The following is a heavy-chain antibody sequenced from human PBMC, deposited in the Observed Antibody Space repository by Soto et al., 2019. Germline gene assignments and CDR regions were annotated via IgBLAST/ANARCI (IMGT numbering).Heavy chain of an antibody. CDR2: IIPMYGTA. CDR1: GGSFGTYV. D-gene: IGHD2-8*01. J-gene: IGHJ4*02. CDR3: ARIGTLEWTDNS. Sequence: QVQLVQSGAEVKKPGSSVKVSCKASGGSFGTYVISWVRQAPGQGLEWMGGIIPMYGTANYAQNFQGSVTFTADESTSTVFMELSSLRSEDTGVYYCARIGTLEWTDNSWGQGTLVTVSS. V-gene: IGHV1-69*12.